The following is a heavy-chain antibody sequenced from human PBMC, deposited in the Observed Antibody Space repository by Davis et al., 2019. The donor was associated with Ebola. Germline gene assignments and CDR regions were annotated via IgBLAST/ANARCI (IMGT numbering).Heavy chain of an antibody. CDR1: GYTFTSYG. V-gene: IGHV1-18*04. CDR3: ALGMVVAATPPYYYYGMDV. D-gene: IGHD2-15*01. CDR2: ISAYNGNT. J-gene: IGHJ6*02. Sequence: AASVKVSCKASGYTFTSYGISWVRQAPGQGLEWMGWISAYNGNTNYAQEFQGRVTMTRDTSTSTVYIALSSLRSDDTAVYYCALGMVVAATPPYYYYGMDVWGQGTTVTVSS.